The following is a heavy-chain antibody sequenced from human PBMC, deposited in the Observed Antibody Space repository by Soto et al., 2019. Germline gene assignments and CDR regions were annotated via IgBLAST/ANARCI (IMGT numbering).Heavy chain of an antibody. Sequence: GGSLRLSCAASGFTSSSYAMSWVRQAPGRGLEWVSTISGSASSIYYADSVKGRFTISRDNSKNTLYLQMNSLRAEDTAVYYCARDGVGATTYFGYFDYWGQGTLVTVSS. CDR1: GFTSSSYA. D-gene: IGHD1-26*01. CDR2: ISGSASSI. V-gene: IGHV3-23*01. J-gene: IGHJ4*02. CDR3: ARDGVGATTYFGYFDY.